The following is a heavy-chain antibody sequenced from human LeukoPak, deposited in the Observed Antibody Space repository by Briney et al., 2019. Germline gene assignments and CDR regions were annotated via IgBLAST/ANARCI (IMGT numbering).Heavy chain of an antibody. CDR1: GGSISSSNW. Sequence: SETLSLTCDVSGGSISSSNWWSWVRQPPGKGLEWIGEISHSGSTNYNPSLKSRVTISVDKSENQFSLKMSSVTAADTAVYYCAGVGIYYYGSGALDAFDIWGQGTMVAVSS. J-gene: IGHJ3*02. V-gene: IGHV4-4*02. CDR3: AGVGIYYYGSGALDAFDI. CDR2: ISHSGST. D-gene: IGHD3-10*01.